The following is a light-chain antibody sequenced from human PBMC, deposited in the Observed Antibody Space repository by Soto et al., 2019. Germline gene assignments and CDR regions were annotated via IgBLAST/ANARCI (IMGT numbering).Light chain of an antibody. CDR3: CSHSSSITWI. V-gene: IGLV2-14*03. CDR1: SSDVGGYNF. J-gene: IGLJ2*01. CDR2: EVA. Sequence: QSALTQTASVSWSPGQSITMSCTGTSSDVGGYNFVSWYQQHPGKAPKLIVHEVANRLSGVSGRFSGSKSGNTAFLTISGLQAEDDAVYYCCSHSSSITWIFVGGTKLNVL.